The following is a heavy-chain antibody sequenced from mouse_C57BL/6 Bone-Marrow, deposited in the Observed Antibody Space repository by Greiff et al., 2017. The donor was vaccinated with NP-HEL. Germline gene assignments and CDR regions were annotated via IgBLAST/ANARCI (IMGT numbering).Heavy chain of an antibody. Sequence: VQLQQSGAELVRPGASVTLSCKASGYTFTGYEMHWVKQTPVHGLEWIGAIDPETGGTAYNQKFKGKAILTADKSSSTAYMELRSLTSEDSAVYYCTRLLWDAMDYWGQGTSVTVSS. CDR1: GYTFTGYE. D-gene: IGHD2-1*01. V-gene: IGHV1-15*01. CDR3: TRLLWDAMDY. CDR2: IDPETGGT. J-gene: IGHJ4*01.